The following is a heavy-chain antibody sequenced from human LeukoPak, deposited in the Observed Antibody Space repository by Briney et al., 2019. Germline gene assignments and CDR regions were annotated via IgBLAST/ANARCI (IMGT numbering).Heavy chain of an antibody. D-gene: IGHD2-15*01. J-gene: IGHJ4*02. CDR3: AREVAI. CDR2: IYAGNGNV. CDR1: GYTLSSYT. Sequence: GASVKVSCKASGYTLSSYTLHWVRQAPGQRPEWMGCIYAGNGNVKYSQNFQGRVTITRDTSASTAYMELSSLRSEDTAVYYCAREVAIWGQGTLLTVSS. V-gene: IGHV1-3*01.